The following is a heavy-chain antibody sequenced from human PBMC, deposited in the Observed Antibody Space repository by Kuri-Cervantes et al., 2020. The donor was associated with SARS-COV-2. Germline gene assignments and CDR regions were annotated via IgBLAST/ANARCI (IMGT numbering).Heavy chain of an antibody. CDR2: ISAYNGNT. CDR3: ARDPPTYYYDSSGYVSAFDI. Sequence: ASVKVSCKASGYTFTSYGISWVRQAPGRGLEWMGWISAYNGNTNYAQKLQGRVTMTTDTSTSTAYMELGSLRSDDTAVYYCARDPPTYYYDSSGYVSAFDIWGQGTMVTVSS. CDR1: GYTFTSYG. V-gene: IGHV1-18*04. D-gene: IGHD3-22*01. J-gene: IGHJ3*02.